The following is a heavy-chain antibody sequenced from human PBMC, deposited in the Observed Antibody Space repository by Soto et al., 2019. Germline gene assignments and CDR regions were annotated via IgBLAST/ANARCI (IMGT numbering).Heavy chain of an antibody. Sequence: EVQLVESGGCLVQPGGSLRLSCAASGFTFSSYDMHWVRQATGKGLEWVAAIGTAGDTYYPGSVKGRFTTYRENAKNSLYLQMNSLRAEDTAVYYCARDYCSGGSCYWANWGQGTLVTVSS. D-gene: IGHD2-15*01. J-gene: IGHJ4*02. CDR1: GFTFSSYD. CDR2: IGTAGDT. CDR3: ARDYCSGGSCYWAN. V-gene: IGHV3-13*01.